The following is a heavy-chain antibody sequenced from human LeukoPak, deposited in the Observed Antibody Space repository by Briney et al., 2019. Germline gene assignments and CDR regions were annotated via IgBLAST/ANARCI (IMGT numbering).Heavy chain of an antibody. J-gene: IGHJ4*02. D-gene: IGHD6-13*01. CDR2: ISGSGGTT. V-gene: IGHV3-23*01. CDR1: GFTFNNFP. Sequence: GGSLRLSCAASGFTFNNFPMSWVRQVPGKGLEWVSSISGSGGTTYYAGSVRGRFTISRDNAKNPLYLQMNSLRAEDTAVYYCARLDGQQLTSFFDYWGQGTLVTVSS. CDR3: ARLDGQQLTSFFDY.